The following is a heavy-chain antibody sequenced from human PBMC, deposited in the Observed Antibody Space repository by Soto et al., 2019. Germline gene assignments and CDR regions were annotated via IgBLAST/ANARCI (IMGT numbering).Heavy chain of an antibody. J-gene: IGHJ4*02. CDR3: AREGDYDLLSGPFDF. D-gene: IGHD3-3*01. CDR1: GFTFTRYW. Sequence: EVPLVESGGGLVQPGGSLRLSCSASGFTFTRYWMSWVRQAPGKGLEWVANIKEDGSETYFVDSVEGRFTISRDNDKNSLYLQMNSVRAEDTAVYYCAREGDYDLLSGPFDFWGQGTLVTVSS. V-gene: IGHV3-7*01. CDR2: IKEDGSET.